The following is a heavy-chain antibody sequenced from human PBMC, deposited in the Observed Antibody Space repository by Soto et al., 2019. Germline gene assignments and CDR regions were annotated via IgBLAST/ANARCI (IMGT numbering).Heavy chain of an antibody. Sequence: ASVRFSCKASGYIFISYAVHWVRQAPGQRLECMVWINAGNGGGRYXXKFQGRVXXTWDTSASIGXVELSXVTCEDTAVHYCANLVDTAVVHWGQGTLVTVSS. V-gene: IGHV1-3*01. CDR1: GYIFISYA. J-gene: IGHJ4*02. CDR2: INAGNGGG. D-gene: IGHD5-18*01. CDR3: ANLVDTAVVH.